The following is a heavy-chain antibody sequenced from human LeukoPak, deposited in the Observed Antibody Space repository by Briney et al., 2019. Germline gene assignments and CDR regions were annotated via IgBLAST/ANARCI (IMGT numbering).Heavy chain of an antibody. CDR3: ARVKDFYYYDSSGYGLDY. J-gene: IGHJ4*02. CDR1: GFTFTSSA. D-gene: IGHD3-22*01. CDR2: IVVGSGNT. V-gene: IGHV1-58*02. Sequence: SVKVSCKASGFTFTSSAMQWVRQARGQRLEWIGWIVVGSGNTNYAQKFQERVTITRDMSTSTAYMELSSLRSEDTAVYYCARVKDFYYYDSSGYGLDYWGQGTLVTVSS.